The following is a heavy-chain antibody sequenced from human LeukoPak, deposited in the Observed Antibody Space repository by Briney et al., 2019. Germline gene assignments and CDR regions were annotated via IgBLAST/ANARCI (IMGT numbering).Heavy chain of an antibody. CDR2: ISGSGGSA. Sequence: GGSLRLSCAASGFTFSSYAMSWVRQAPGKGLEWVSGISGSGGSAYYGDPVKGRFTISRDNSKNTLDLQMNSLRAEDTAVYYCAKPGYSSSWLLYYFDYWGQGTLVTVSS. J-gene: IGHJ4*02. D-gene: IGHD6-13*01. CDR1: GFTFSSYA. V-gene: IGHV3-23*01. CDR3: AKPGYSSSWLLYYFDY.